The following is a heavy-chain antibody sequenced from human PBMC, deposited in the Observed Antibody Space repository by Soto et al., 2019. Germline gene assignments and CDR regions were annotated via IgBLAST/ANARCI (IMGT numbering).Heavy chain of an antibody. J-gene: IGHJ6*02. V-gene: IGHV3-23*01. D-gene: IGHD2-15*01. CDR3: AKDQPDIVVVVAATPGSRMDV. Sequence: EVQLLESGGGLVQPGGSLRLSCAASGFTFSSYAMSWVRQAPGKGLEWVSAISGSGGSTYYADSVKGRFTISRDNSKNTLYLQMNNLRAEDTAVYYCAKDQPDIVVVVAATPGSRMDVWGQGTTVTVSS. CDR1: GFTFSSYA. CDR2: ISGSGGST.